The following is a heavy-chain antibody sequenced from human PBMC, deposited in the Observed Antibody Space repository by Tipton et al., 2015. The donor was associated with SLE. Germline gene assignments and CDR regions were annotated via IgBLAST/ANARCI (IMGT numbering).Heavy chain of an antibody. Sequence: SLRLSCAASGFTFSSYAMHWVRQAPGKGLEYVSAISSNGGSTYYANSVKGRFTISRDNSKNTLYLQMGSLRAEDMAVYYCARLWAYWGQGTLVTVSS. D-gene: IGHD3-16*01. V-gene: IGHV3-64*01. CDR3: ARLWAY. J-gene: IGHJ4*02. CDR1: GFTFSSYA. CDR2: ISSNGGST.